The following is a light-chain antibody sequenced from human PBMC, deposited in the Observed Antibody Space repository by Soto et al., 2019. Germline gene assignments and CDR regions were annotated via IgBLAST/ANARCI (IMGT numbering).Light chain of an antibody. J-gene: IGLJ3*02. V-gene: IGLV2-23*01. CDR1: SSDIGTYKY. CDR2: EGS. CDR3: CSYAGSSTWV. Sequence: QSVLTQPASVSGSPGQSITISCTGTSSDIGTYKYVSWFQHHPGKAPKLMIYEGSKRPSGVSNRFSGSKSGNTASLTISGLQAEDEADYYCCSYAGSSTWVFGGGTKVTVL.